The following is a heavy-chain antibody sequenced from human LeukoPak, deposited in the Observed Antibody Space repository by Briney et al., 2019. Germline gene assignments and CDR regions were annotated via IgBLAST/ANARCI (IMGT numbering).Heavy chain of an antibody. CDR1: GGTFSSYA. Sequence: EASVKVSCKASGGTFSSYALSWVRQAPGQGLEWMGGIIPIFGTANYAQKFQGRVTITADESTSTAYMELSSLRSEDTAVYYCARGQWGYSYASDYYYYMDVWGKGTTVTVSS. V-gene: IGHV1-69*13. D-gene: IGHD5-18*01. CDR2: IIPIFGTA. J-gene: IGHJ6*03. CDR3: ARGQWGYSYASDYYYYMDV.